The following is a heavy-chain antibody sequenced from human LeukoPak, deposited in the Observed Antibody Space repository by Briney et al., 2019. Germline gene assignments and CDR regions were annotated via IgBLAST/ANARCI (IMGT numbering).Heavy chain of an antibody. CDR3: ARTDV. CDR1: GGSISGYY. J-gene: IGHJ6*02. CDR2: IYSTGST. Sequence: PSETLSLTCTVSGGSISGYYWSWVRQPPGKGLEWIGYIYSTGSTTYNPSLKSRVTISVDTSKNQFSLKLRSVTAADSAVYYCARTDVWGQGTTVTVSS. V-gene: IGHV4-59*01.